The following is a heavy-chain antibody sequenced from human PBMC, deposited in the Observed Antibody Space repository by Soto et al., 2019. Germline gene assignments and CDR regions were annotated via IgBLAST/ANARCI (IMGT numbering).Heavy chain of an antibody. CDR1: GYTFTSYY. D-gene: IGHD2-15*01. J-gene: IGHJ5*02. CDR2: INPSGGST. CDR3: ARGYCSGGSCYSGRSWFDP. V-gene: IGHV1-46*03. Sequence: VASVKVSCKASGYTFTSYYMHWVRQAPGQGLEWMGIINPSGGSTGYAQKFQGRVTMTRDTSTSTVYMELSSLRSEDTAVYYCARGYCSGGSCYSGRSWFDPWGQGTLVTVSS.